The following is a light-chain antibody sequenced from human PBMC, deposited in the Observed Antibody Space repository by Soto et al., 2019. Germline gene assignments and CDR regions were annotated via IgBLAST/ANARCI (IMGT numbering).Light chain of an antibody. CDR3: QQHGSSPFT. V-gene: IGKV3-20*01. CDR1: QSVTSSY. J-gene: IGKJ3*01. Sequence: EVVLTQSPGTLSLSPGERATLSCRASQSVTSSYLAWYQQKPGQAPRLLIYGASTRATGIPYRFSASGSGTDFTLTISRLEPEDFAVYYCQQHGSSPFTFGPGTKVDIK. CDR2: GAS.